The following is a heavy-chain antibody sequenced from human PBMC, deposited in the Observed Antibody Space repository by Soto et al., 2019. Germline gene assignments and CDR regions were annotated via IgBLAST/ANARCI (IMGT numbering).Heavy chain of an antibody. Sequence: PSETLSLTCAVYGGSFSGYYWIWIRQPPGKGLEWIGEINHSGSTNYNPSLKSRVTISVDTSKNQFSLKLSSVTAADTAVYYCARGRSLRYFDWFQGPYFDYWGQGTLVTVSS. V-gene: IGHV4-34*01. CDR2: INHSGST. CDR1: GGSFSGYY. D-gene: IGHD3-9*01. J-gene: IGHJ4*02. CDR3: ARGRSLRYFDWFQGPYFDY.